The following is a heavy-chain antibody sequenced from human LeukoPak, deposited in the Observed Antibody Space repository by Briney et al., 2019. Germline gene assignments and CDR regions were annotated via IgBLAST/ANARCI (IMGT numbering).Heavy chain of an antibody. CDR2: IWYDGSNK. V-gene: IGHV3-33*01. J-gene: IGHJ4*02. D-gene: IGHD7-27*01. Sequence: GGSVRLSCAASGFTFSSYGMHWVRQAAGKGREGVAVIWYDGSNKYYADSVKGRFTISRDNSKNTLYLQMNSLRAEDTAVYYCARERPPKLGIDYWGQGTLVTVSS. CDR3: ARERPPKLGIDY. CDR1: GFTFSSYG.